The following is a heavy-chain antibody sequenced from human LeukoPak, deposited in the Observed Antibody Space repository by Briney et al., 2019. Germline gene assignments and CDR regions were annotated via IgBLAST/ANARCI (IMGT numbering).Heavy chain of an antibody. D-gene: IGHD3-22*01. Sequence: PGGSLRLSCAASGFTFSKYAMTWVRQAPGKGLEWVSGISVSGGSTNYADSVKGRFTISRDNSKNTLSLQMNSLRAEDTAVYHCAKSNYFESGGYYFFDYWGQGTPVTVSS. CDR3: AKSNYFESGGYYFFDY. CDR1: GFTFSKYA. J-gene: IGHJ4*02. CDR2: ISVSGGST. V-gene: IGHV3-23*01.